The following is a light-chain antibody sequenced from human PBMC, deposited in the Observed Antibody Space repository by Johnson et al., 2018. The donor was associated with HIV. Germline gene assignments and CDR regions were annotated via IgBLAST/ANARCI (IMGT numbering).Light chain of an antibody. J-gene: IGLJ1*01. V-gene: IGLV1-51*01. CDR3: GTWDSRLYVFV. Sequence: QSVLSQPPSVSAAPGQKVTISCSGSSSNIGNNYVSWYQQLPGTAPKLLIYDNNKRPSGIPDRFSGSKSGTSATLGTTGLQTGDEADYYCGTWDSRLYVFVCGSGTKVTVL. CDR1: SSNIGNNY. CDR2: DNN.